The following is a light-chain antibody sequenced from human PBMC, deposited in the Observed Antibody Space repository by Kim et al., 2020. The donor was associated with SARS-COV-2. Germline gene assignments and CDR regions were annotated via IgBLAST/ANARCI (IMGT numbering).Light chain of an antibody. CDR2: EVT. CDR3: NSYAGNNLWV. V-gene: IGLV2-8*01. CDR1: SSDVGGYNS. J-gene: IGLJ3*02. Sequence: GPSVTISCTGTSSDVGGYNSVSWYQQHPGKAPKLVIYEVTKRPAGVPDRFSASKSGNTASLTVSGLQSDDEADYYCNSYAGNNLWVFGGGTQLTVL.